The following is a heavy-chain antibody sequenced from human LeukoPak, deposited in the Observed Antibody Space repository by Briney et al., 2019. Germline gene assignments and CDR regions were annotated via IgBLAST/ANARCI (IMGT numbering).Heavy chain of an antibody. CDR2: ISGDGRNI. Sequence: GGSLRLSCVASGFTFSSYWMHWVRQDPRKGLVWVSRISGDGRNINYADSVRGRFTISRDNAKNSLYLQMNSLRAEDTAVYYCAREWGQWLAFDYWGQGTLVTVSS. CDR1: GFTFSSYW. J-gene: IGHJ4*02. CDR3: AREWGQWLAFDY. V-gene: IGHV3-74*01. D-gene: IGHD6-19*01.